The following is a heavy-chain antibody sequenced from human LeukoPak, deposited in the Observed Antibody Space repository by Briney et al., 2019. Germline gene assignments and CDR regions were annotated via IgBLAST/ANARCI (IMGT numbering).Heavy chain of an antibody. CDR3: ARVSYSSNLYYFDY. CDR2: IYHSGST. D-gene: IGHD6-13*01. CDR1: GGSISSGGYS. V-gene: IGHV4-30-2*01. Sequence: SETLSLTCAVSGGSISSGGYSWSWIRQPPGKGLEWIGYIYHSGSTYYNPSLKSRVTISVDRSKNQFSLELSSVTAADTAVYYCARVSYSSNLYYFDYWGQGTLVTVSS. J-gene: IGHJ4*02.